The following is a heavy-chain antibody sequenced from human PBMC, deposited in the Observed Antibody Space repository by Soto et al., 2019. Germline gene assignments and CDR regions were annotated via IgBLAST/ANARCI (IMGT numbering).Heavy chain of an antibody. CDR2: IYPGDSDA. CDR1: GYSFATYW. Sequence: PGESLKISCKGSGYSFATYWIAWVRQMPGKGLEWMGIIYPGDSDARYSPSFLGQVTISADKSINTAYLQWSSLKASDTAMYYCAKCYSSPYYYGMDVWGQGTTVTVSS. D-gene: IGHD2-15*01. V-gene: IGHV5-51*01. CDR3: AKCYSSPYYYGMDV. J-gene: IGHJ6*02.